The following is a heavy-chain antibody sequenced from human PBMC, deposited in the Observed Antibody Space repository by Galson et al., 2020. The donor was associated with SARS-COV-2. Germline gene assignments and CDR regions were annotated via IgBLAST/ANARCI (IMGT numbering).Heavy chain of an antibody. V-gene: IGHV4-39*07. D-gene: IGHD3-22*01. J-gene: IGHJ2*01. CDR1: GGSISNSNYY. CDR2: IYYSGST. Sequence: SETLSLTCTVSGGSISNSNYYWGWIRQPPGKGLEWIGSIYYSGSTHYNPSLRGRVTMSGDTSKNQFSLKLSSVTAADTAVYYCARVRHDGGDYYGGHFDLWGRGTLVSVSS. CDR3: ARVRHDGGDYYGGHFDL.